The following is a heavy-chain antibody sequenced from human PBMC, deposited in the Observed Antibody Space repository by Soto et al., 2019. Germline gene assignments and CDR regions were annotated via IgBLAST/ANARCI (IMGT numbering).Heavy chain of an antibody. D-gene: IGHD5-12*01. J-gene: IGHJ4*02. Sequence: GGSLRLSCAASGFTFSSYAMSWVRQAPGKGLEWVSAISGSGGSTYYADSVKGRFTISRDNSKNTLYLQMNSLRAEDTAVYYCAKAHHGLRLRDAFDYWGQGTLVTVSS. CDR2: ISGSGGST. V-gene: IGHV3-23*01. CDR1: GFTFSSYA. CDR3: AKAHHGLRLRDAFDY.